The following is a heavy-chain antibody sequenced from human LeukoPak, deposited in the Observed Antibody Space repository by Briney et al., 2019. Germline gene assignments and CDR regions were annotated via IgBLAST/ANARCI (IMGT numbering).Heavy chain of an antibody. V-gene: IGHV1-2*02. CDR2: INPNGDGT. J-gene: IGHJ4*02. D-gene: IGHD3-22*01. CDR3: ARVKTMIIVVRLFDY. CDR1: GYTFTGYY. Sequence: ASVKVSCKASGYTFTGYYIHWVRQAPGQGLEWMGWINPNGDGTAYAQKFQGRVTMTRDTSISTAFMELSRLRSDDTAVYYCARVKTMIIVVRLFDYWGQGTLVTVSS.